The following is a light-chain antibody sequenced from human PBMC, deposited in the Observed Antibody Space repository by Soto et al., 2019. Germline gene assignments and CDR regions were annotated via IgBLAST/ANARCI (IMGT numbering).Light chain of an antibody. J-gene: IGLJ1*01. CDR1: SSDVGAYNY. CDR2: DVS. CDR3: SSYTITSRV. Sequence: QSVLTQPASVSGSPGQSITISCTGTSSDVGAYNYVSWYQQHPGKAPRLMIYDVSTRPSGVTDRFSGSKSGNTASLTISGLQAEDDADYYCSSYTITSRVFATGPTVTVL. V-gene: IGLV2-14*01.